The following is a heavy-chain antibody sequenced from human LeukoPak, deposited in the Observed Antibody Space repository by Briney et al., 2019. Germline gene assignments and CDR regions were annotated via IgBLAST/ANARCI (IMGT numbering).Heavy chain of an antibody. CDR3: AKDMVRGYYFDC. D-gene: IGHD3-10*01. Sequence: GGSLRLSCAASGFTFSSYWMHWVRQAPGKGLVWVSRINSDGSSTSYADSVKGRFTVSRDNSKNTLYLQMNSLRAEDTAVYFCAKDMVRGYYFDCWGQGTLITVSS. V-gene: IGHV3-74*01. CDR1: GFTFSSYW. J-gene: IGHJ4*02. CDR2: INSDGSST.